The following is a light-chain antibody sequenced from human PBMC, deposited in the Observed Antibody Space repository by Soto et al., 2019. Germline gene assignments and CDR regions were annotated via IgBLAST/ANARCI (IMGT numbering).Light chain of an antibody. V-gene: IGKV3-20*01. J-gene: IGKJ4*01. CDR3: QQYGSSPLT. Sequence: EIVLTQSPGTLSLSPGERATLSCRASQSVSNTYLVWYQQKPGQAPRLLIYGASSRATGIPDRFSGSGSGTDFTLTISRLEAEDFAVYYCQQYGSSPLTFGGGTKVEI. CDR1: QSVSNTY. CDR2: GAS.